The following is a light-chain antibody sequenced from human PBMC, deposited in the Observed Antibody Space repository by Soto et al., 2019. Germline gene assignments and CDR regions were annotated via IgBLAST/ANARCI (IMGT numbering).Light chain of an antibody. CDR2: GAS. V-gene: IGKV3-15*01. Sequence: EIVMTQSPATLSVSPGERATLSCRASQSVSSNLAWYQQKPGQAPRLLIYGASTRATDLPGRFSGSGSGTEFNLTLSILQSEDFAVYYCQHYNNWPYTFGQGTKLEIK. CDR1: QSVSSN. CDR3: QHYNNWPYT. J-gene: IGKJ2*01.